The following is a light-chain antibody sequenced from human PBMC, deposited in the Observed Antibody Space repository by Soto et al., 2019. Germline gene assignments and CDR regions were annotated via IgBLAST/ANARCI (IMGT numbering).Light chain of an antibody. CDR3: QSYDNSLNHVV. CDR2: SDN. J-gene: IGLJ2*01. V-gene: IGLV1-40*01. CDR1: SSNIGSFYD. Sequence: QLVLTQPPSVSGAPGQRVTIPCTGSSSNIGSFYDVHWYQQLPGTVPKLLIYSDNNRPSGVPDRFSGSKSGTAASLAITGLPAEDEADYYCQSYDNSLNHVVFGGGTKVTVL.